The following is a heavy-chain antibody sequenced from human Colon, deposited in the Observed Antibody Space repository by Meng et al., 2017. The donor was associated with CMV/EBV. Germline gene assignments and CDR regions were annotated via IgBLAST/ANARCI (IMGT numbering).Heavy chain of an antibody. Sequence: VQVQHVGPGLVVPSGALSLTGTCSGGSITNRNLWIWVRLPPGKGLEWIGEVYLGGTIHHHPSLQSRVTISLDKAKDHLSLKLASVTAADTAVYYCASLKDYDGRGYYYFESWGQGTLVTVSS. CDR3: ASLKDYDGRGYYYFES. CDR1: GGSITNRNL. CDR2: VYLGGTI. V-gene: IGHV4-4*02. D-gene: IGHD3-22*01. J-gene: IGHJ4*02.